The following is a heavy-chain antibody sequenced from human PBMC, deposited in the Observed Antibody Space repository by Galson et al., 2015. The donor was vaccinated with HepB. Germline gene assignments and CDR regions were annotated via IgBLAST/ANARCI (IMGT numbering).Heavy chain of an antibody. CDR3: ACMVRGVINY. CDR2: ISSSVCTI. CDR1: GFTFSSYS. J-gene: IGHJ4*02. Sequence: SLRLSCAASGFTFSSYSMNWVRQAPGKGLEWVSYISSSVCTIYYADSVKGRFTISRGNAKNSLYLQMNSLRAEDTAVYYCACMVRGVINYWGQGTLVPGSS. V-gene: IGHV3-48*04. D-gene: IGHD3-10*01.